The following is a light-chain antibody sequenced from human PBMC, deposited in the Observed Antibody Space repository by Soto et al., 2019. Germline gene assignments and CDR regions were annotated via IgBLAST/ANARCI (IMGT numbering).Light chain of an antibody. J-gene: IGKJ3*01. CDR1: QSVSSSY. CDR3: QHYGSSPFT. V-gene: IGKV3-20*01. CDR2: GAS. Sequence: IVLTQSPGTLSLSPGERATLSCRASQSVSSSYLAWYQQKPGQAPRLLVYGASSRATGIPDRFSGSGSGTDLTLTISRVEPEDFAVYYCQHYGSSPFTFGPGTRVDIK.